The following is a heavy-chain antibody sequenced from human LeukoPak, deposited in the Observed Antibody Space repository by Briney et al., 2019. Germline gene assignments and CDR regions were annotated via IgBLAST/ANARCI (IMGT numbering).Heavy chain of an antibody. Sequence: ASVKVSCKASGYTFTCYYMHWVRQAPGQGLEWMGIINPSGGSTSYAQKFQGRVTMTEDTSTDTAYMELSSLRSEDTAVYYCATAYSSSWYYYYGMDVWGQGTTVTVSS. CDR2: INPSGGST. D-gene: IGHD6-13*01. V-gene: IGHV1-46*01. CDR3: ATAYSSSWYYYYGMDV. CDR1: GYTFTCYY. J-gene: IGHJ6*02.